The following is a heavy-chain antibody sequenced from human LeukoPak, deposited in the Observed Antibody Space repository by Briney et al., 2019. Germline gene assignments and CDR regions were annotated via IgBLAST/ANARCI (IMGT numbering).Heavy chain of an antibody. J-gene: IGHJ4*02. CDR2: INPSGGST. V-gene: IGHV1-46*03. CDR1: GYTFTSYY. CDR3: AREGSQGGGYLSRKYYFDY. D-gene: IGHD5-18*01. Sequence: ASVKVSCKASGYTFTSYYMHWVRQAPGQGLEWMGIINPSGGSTSYAQKFQGRVTMTRDTSTGTVYMELSSLRSEDTAVYYCAREGSQGGGYLSRKYYFDYWGQGTLVTVSS.